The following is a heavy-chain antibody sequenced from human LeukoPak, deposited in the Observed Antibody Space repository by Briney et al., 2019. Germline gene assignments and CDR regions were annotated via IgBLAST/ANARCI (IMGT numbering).Heavy chain of an antibody. D-gene: IGHD6-13*01. CDR1: GYTFTSYD. CDR3: ARDFRPVVGAAGTFDY. Sequence: ASVKVSCKASGYTFTSYDINWVRQATGQGLEWMGWMNPNSGNTGYAQKFQGRVTITRNTSISTAYMELSSLRAEDTAVYYCARDFRPVVGAAGTFDYWGQGTLVTVSS. J-gene: IGHJ4*02. V-gene: IGHV1-8*03. CDR2: MNPNSGNT.